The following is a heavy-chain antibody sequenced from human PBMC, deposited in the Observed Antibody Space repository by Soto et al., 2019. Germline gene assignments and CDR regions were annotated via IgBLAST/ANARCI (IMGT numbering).Heavy chain of an antibody. CDR2: IYWDDDK. D-gene: IGHD6-13*01. V-gene: IGHV2-5*02. CDR3: AHMAVGQQLWGGLYDY. CDR1: GFSLSTSGVG. J-gene: IGHJ4*02. Sequence: QITLKESGPTLVKPTQTLTLTCTFSGFSLSTSGVGVGWIRRPPGKALEWLALIYWDDDKRYSPSLKSRLTITMDTSKNQVVLTMTNMDPVDTATYYCAHMAVGQQLWGGLYDYWGQGTLVTVSS.